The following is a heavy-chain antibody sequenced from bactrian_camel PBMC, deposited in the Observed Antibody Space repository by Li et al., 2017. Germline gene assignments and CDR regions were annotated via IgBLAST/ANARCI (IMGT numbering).Heavy chain of an antibody. CDR3: AARSRRDWNFIQALGIIPCGASMFGW. CDR1: GFTFDDSD. J-gene: IGHJ6*01. CDR2: INSAGGH. V-gene: IGHV3S40*01. Sequence: DVQLVESGGGLVQAGGSLRLSCTASGFTFDDSDMGWFRQAPGKGLEWVSTINSAGGHILCRLREGPIHHLPRQRKNTVYLQMNSLKADDTGVYYCAARSRRDWNFIQALGIIPCGASMFGWWGQGTQVTVS. D-gene: IGHD3*01.